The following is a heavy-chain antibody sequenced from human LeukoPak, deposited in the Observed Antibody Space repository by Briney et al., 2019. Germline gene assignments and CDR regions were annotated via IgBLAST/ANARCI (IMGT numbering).Heavy chain of an antibody. CDR3: ARDRPGIAAAGGVD. V-gene: IGHV4-39*07. Sequence: SETLSLTCTVSGGSTTINGYYWAWIRQPPGKGLEWIGSIYYNGNTYYNPSLKSRVTISADTSKNQFSLKLSSVTAADTAVYYCARDRPGIAAAGGVDWGQGTLVTVSS. D-gene: IGHD6-13*01. CDR1: GGSTTINGYY. J-gene: IGHJ4*02. CDR2: IYYNGNT.